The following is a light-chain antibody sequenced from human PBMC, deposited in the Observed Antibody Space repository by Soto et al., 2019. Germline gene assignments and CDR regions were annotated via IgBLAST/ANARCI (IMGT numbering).Light chain of an antibody. CDR2: KAY. CDR3: QQYNSYPWT. J-gene: IGKJ1*01. Sequence: DIQMTQSPSTLSASVGDRVTITCRASQSISSWLAWYQQKPGKAPELLIYKAYSLESGVPSRLSGSASGTDFSLTISSLQPDDFATYYCQQYNSYPWTFGQGTRVEIK. V-gene: IGKV1-5*03. CDR1: QSISSW.